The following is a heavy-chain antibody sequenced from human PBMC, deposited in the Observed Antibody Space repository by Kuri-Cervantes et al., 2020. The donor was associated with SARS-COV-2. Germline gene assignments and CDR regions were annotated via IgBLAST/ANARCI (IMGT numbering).Heavy chain of an antibody. CDR2: IYPGDSDT. CDR1: GYSFTSYW. CDR3: ARHGFGSYYDFWSGQLGGGAFDI. Sequence: KVSCKGSGYSFTSYWIGWVRQMPGKGLEWMGIIYPGDSDTRYSPSFQGQVTISADKSISTAYLQWSSLKASDTAMYYCARHGFGSYYDFWSGQLGGGAFDIWGQGTMVTVSS. J-gene: IGHJ3*02. D-gene: IGHD3-3*01. V-gene: IGHV5-51*01.